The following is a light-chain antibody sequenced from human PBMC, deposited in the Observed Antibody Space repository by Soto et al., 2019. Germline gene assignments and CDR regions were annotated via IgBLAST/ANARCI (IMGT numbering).Light chain of an antibody. Sequence: DIQMTQSPSTLSASVGDRVTITCRASQSISSWLAWYQQKPGKAPKLLIYKASSLESGVPSRFSGSGSGTEFTLTISSLQPDDFATYYCQQYNNYWTFGQGNKVE. J-gene: IGKJ1*01. CDR3: QQYNNYWT. V-gene: IGKV1-5*03. CDR1: QSISSW. CDR2: KAS.